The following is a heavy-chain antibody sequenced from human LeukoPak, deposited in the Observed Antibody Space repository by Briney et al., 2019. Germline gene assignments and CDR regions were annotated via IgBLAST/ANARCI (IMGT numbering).Heavy chain of an antibody. D-gene: IGHD5-12*01. CDR2: IYYSGST. J-gene: IGHJ4*02. Sequence: SETLSLTCTVSGGSISSGDYYWSWIRQPPGKGLEWIGYIYYSGSTYYNPSLKSRVTISVDTSKNQFSLKLSSVTAADTAVYYCARATAPSVQLRSLGFDYWGQGTLVTVSS. V-gene: IGHV4-30-4*01. CDR1: GGSISSGDYY. CDR3: ARATAPSVQLRSLGFDY.